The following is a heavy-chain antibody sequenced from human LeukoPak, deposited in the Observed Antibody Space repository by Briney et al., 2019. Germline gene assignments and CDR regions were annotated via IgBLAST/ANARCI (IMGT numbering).Heavy chain of an antibody. J-gene: IGHJ3*02. CDR2: IYHSGST. V-gene: IGHV4-38-2*02. CDR3: ARAERWLQFNDAFDI. CDR1: GYSISSGYY. Sequence: SETLSLTCTVSGYSISSGYYWGWIRQPPGKGLEWIGSIYHSGSTYYNPSLKSRVTISVDTSKNQFSLKLSSVTAADTAVYYCARAERWLQFNDAFDIWGQGTMVTVSS. D-gene: IGHD5-24*01.